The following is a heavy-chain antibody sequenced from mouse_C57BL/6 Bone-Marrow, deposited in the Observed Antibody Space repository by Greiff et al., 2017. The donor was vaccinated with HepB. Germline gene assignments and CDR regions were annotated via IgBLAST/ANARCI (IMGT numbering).Heavy chain of an antibody. J-gene: IGHJ3*01. CDR3: TSPDSSGWFAY. CDR2: IRNKANNHAT. Sequence: EVKVVESGGGLVQPGGSMKLSCAASGFTFSDAWMDWVRQSPEKGLEWVAEIRNKANNHATYYAESVKGRFTISRDDSKSSVYLQMNSLRAEDTGIYYCTSPDSSGWFAYWGQGTLVTVSA. D-gene: IGHD3-2*02. V-gene: IGHV6-6*01. CDR1: GFTFSDAW.